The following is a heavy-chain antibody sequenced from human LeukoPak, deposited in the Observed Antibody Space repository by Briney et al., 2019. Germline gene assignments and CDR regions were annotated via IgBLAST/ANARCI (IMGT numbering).Heavy chain of an antibody. J-gene: IGHJ4*02. CDR2: ISAYNGNT. CDR1: GYTFTSYG. V-gene: IGHV1-18*01. CDR3: ARFGYCSGGSCYLASLGY. Sequence: ASVKVSCKASGYTFTSYGISWVRQAPGQGLEWMGWISAYNGNTNYAQNLQGRVTMTTDTSTSTAYIELRSLRSDDTAVYYCARFGYCSGGSCYLASLGYWGQGTLVTVSS. D-gene: IGHD2-15*01.